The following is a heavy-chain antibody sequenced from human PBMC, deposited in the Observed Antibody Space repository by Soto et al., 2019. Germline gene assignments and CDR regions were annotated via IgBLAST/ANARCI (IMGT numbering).Heavy chain of an antibody. V-gene: IGHV1-3*01. J-gene: IGHJ3*02. CDR1: GYTFTSYA. D-gene: IGHD1-7*01. Sequence: ASLKVSCKSSGYTFTSYAMHWVRQAPGQRLEWMGWINAGNGNTKYSQKFQGRVTITRDTSASTAYMELSSLRSEDTAVYYCARDELELPHHDAFDIWGQGTMVTVSS. CDR2: INAGNGNT. CDR3: ARDELELPHHDAFDI.